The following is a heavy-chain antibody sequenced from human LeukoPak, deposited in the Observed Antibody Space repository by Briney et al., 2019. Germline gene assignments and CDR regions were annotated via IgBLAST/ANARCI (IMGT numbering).Heavy chain of an antibody. D-gene: IGHD1-26*01. CDR3: ARAGLVGATGDY. J-gene: IGHJ4*02. Sequence: PGGSLRLSCAASGFTFSSYEMNWVRQAPGKGLEWVSYISSRGSTIYYADSVKGRFTISRDNAKNSLYLQMSSLRAEDTAVYYCARAGLVGATGDYWGQGTLVTVSS. V-gene: IGHV3-48*03. CDR1: GFTFSSYE. CDR2: ISSRGSTI.